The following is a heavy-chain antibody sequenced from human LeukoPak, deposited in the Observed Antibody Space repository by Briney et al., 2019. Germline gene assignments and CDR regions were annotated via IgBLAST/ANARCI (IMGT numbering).Heavy chain of an antibody. CDR2: IYYSGST. CDR3: ARGGGYGDPQNRIGAFDI. Sequence: PSETLSLTCTVSGGSISNYYWSWIRQPPGKGLEWIGYIYYSGSTNYNPSLESRVTISVDTSKNQFSLKLSSVTAADTAVYYCARGGGYGDPQNRIGAFDIWGQGTMVTVSS. CDR1: GGSISNYY. V-gene: IGHV4-59*01. J-gene: IGHJ3*02. D-gene: IGHD4-17*01.